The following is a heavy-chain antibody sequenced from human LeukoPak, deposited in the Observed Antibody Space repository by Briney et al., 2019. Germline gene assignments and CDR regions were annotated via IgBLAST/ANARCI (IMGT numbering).Heavy chain of an antibody. Sequence: SETLSPTCTVSGGSISSYYWSWIRQPPGKGLEWIGYIYYSGSTNYNPSLKSRVTISVDTSKNQFSLKLSSVTAADTAVYYCARHAANFDYWGQGTLVTVSS. V-gene: IGHV4-59*08. CDR3: ARHAANFDY. J-gene: IGHJ4*02. CDR2: IYYSGST. D-gene: IGHD6-25*01. CDR1: GGSISSYY.